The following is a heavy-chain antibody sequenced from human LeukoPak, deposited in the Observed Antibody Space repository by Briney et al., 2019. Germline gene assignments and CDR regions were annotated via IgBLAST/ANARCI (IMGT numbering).Heavy chain of an antibody. V-gene: IGHV3-15*01. Sequence: GGSLRLSCAASGFTFSNAWMSWVRQAPGKGLEWVGRIKSKTDGGTTDYAAPGKGRFTISRDESKNTLYLQMNSLKTEDTAVYYCTVRSGFGINKNHFDYWGQGTLVTVSS. CDR3: TVRSGFGINKNHFDY. J-gene: IGHJ4*02. CDR2: IKSKTDGGTT. CDR1: GFTFSNAW. D-gene: IGHD3-10*01.